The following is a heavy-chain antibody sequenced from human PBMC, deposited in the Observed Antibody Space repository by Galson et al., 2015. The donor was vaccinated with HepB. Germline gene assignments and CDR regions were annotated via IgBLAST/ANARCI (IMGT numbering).Heavy chain of an antibody. Sequence: SLRLSCAASGFTFSDYAMGWVRQAPGKGLEWVSAISATGGSTFYADSVKGRFTISRDNSKYTLYLQLNSLRAEDTAMYYCAKGANYYDSSGYYYKTEYIQHWGQGTLVTVSS. J-gene: IGHJ1*01. CDR2: ISATGGST. V-gene: IGHV3-23*01. D-gene: IGHD3-22*01. CDR1: GFTFSDYA. CDR3: AKGANYYDSSGYYYKTEYIQH.